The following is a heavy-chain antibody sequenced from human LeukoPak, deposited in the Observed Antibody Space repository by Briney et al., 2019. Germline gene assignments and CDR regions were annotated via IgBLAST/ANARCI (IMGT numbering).Heavy chain of an antibody. CDR2: ISGSGGST. J-gene: IGHJ6*02. V-gene: IGHV3-23*01. Sequence: GGSLRLSCAASGFTFSKYDMSWVRQAPGKGLEWVSAISGSGGSTYYADSVKGRFTISRDNSKNTLYLQMNSLRAEDTAVYYCAKDSPVTTAEAYYYYYGMDVWGQGTTVTVSS. CDR3: AKDSPVTTAEAYYYYYGMDV. D-gene: IGHD4-17*01. CDR1: GFTFSKYD.